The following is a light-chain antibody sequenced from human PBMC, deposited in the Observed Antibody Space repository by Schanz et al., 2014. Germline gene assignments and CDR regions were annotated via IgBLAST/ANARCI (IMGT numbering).Light chain of an antibody. Sequence: EIVLTQSPGTLSLSPGERATLSCRASQSVHRNYLAWHQQKPGQAPRLLIYGTSIRATGIPDRFSGSGSGTDFTLTISRLEPEDFAVYYCQLYGSSRTFGQGTKLEIK. V-gene: IGKV3-20*01. CDR3: QLYGSSRT. CDR2: GTS. CDR1: QSVHRNY. J-gene: IGKJ2*02.